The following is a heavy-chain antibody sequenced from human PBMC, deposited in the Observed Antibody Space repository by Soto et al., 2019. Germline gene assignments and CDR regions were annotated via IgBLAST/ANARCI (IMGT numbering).Heavy chain of an antibody. Sequence: EVQLVESGGGLVQPGGSLRLSGLASEFTFHTYWMNWVRQAPGRGLEWVANIKDDGSEKNYVDSGKGRFTISRDNAKNSLYVQMNRLRGEDTGAYFCARDWGTPGRGSAVGYSYHYGMDVWGQGTTVTVSS. CDR1: EFTFHTYW. CDR2: IKDDGSEK. D-gene: IGHD3-22*01. V-gene: IGHV3-7*05. J-gene: IGHJ6*02. CDR3: ARDWGTPGRGSAVGYSYHYGMDV.